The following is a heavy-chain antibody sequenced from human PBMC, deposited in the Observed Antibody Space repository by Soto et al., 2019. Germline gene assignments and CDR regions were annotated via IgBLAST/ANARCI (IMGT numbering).Heavy chain of an antibody. CDR3: ASSGAPFLDY. D-gene: IGHD2-15*01. CDR1: GYTFTDYY. Sequence: GASVTVSCKASGYTFTDYYIHWVRQAPGQGVEWMGWINCKNGDTNFAQKFQGRVTMTRDTSISTAYMELFSLRSDDTAVYYYASSGAPFLDYWGQGTLVTVSS. CDR2: INCKNGDT. V-gene: IGHV1-2*02. J-gene: IGHJ4*02.